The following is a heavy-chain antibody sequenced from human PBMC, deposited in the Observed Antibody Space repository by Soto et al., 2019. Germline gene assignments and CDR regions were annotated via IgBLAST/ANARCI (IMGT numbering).Heavy chain of an antibody. CDR3: AKDSRGPKVRYSSGWYQGSDY. V-gene: IGHV3-23*01. CDR2: IRGSGGST. J-gene: IGHJ4*02. D-gene: IGHD6-19*01. Sequence: ASGGGEGRVSAIRGSGGSTYYADSVKGRFTISRDNSKNTLYLQMNSLRAEDTAVYYCAKDSRGPKVRYSSGWYQGSDYCGQGTLVTVSS.